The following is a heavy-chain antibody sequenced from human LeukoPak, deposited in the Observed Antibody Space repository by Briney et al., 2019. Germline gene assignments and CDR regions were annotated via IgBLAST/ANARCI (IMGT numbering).Heavy chain of an antibody. CDR1: GFTFSSYA. Sequence: GGSLRLSCAASGFTFSSYAMSWVPQAPGKGLEWVSAISGSGGSTYYADSVKGRFTISRDNSKNTLYLQMNSLRAEDTAVYYCAKDLLSIRYCSSTSCYNPWGQGTLVTVSS. V-gene: IGHV3-23*01. CDR2: ISGSGGST. CDR3: AKDLLSIRYCSSTSCYNP. D-gene: IGHD2-2*02. J-gene: IGHJ5*02.